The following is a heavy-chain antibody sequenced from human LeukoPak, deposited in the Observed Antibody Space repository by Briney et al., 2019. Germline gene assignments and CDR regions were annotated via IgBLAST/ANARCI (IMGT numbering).Heavy chain of an antibody. V-gene: IGHV3-23*01. CDR1: GFTFTNYA. CDR2: MSGRGVST. Sequence: AGGSLGLSCAASGFTFTNYAMSWVRQAPGKGLEWVSGMSGRGVSTYYADSVKGRFTISSDNSKNTLYLQMNSLRAEDTAIYYCAKDCNGGNCYIDYWGQGTLVTVAS. CDR3: AKDCNGGNCYIDY. J-gene: IGHJ4*02. D-gene: IGHD2-15*01.